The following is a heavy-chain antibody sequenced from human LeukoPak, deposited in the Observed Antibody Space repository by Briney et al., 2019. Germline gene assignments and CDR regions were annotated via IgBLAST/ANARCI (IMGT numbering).Heavy chain of an antibody. CDR1: GFTFSSYS. D-gene: IGHD3-3*01. CDR2: ISSSSSYI. Sequence: GGSLRLSCAASGFTFSSYSMNWVRQAPGKGLEWVSSISSSSSYIYYADSVKGRFTISRDNAKNSLYLQMNSLRAEDTAVYYCARDHSPETYCDFWSGYPPGRAFDIWGQGTMVTVSS. J-gene: IGHJ3*02. CDR3: ARDHSPETYCDFWSGYPPGRAFDI. V-gene: IGHV3-21*01.